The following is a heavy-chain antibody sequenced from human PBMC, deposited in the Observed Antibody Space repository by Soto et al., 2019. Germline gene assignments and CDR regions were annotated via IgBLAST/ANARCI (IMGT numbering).Heavy chain of an antibody. Sequence: EVQLLESGGGLVQPGGSLRLSCAASGFTFSRNTMTWVRQAPGEGLECVSTISAGDRTWYADSVKGRFTISRDNSKNTVYLQLNSLRAEDTALYYCSKWVDGNRPDFDSWGQGTLVTVAS. CDR3: SKWVDGNRPDFDS. D-gene: IGHD2-15*01. V-gene: IGHV3-23*01. CDR2: ISAGDRT. J-gene: IGHJ4*02. CDR1: GFTFSRNT.